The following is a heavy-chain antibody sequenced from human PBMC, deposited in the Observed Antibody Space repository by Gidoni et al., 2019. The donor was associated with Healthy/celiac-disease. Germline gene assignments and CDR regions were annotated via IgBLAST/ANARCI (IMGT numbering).Heavy chain of an antibody. Sequence: EVQLLVSGGGLVQPGGSLRLSCAASGFTFSSYAMSWVRQAPGKGLEWVSAISGSGGSTYYADSVKGRFTISRDNSKNTLYLQMNSLRAEDTAVYYCAKPGIAAAGTANWFDPWGQGTLVTVSS. D-gene: IGHD6-13*01. CDR2: ISGSGGST. V-gene: IGHV3-23*01. CDR3: AKPGIAAAGTANWFDP. J-gene: IGHJ5*02. CDR1: GFTFSSYA.